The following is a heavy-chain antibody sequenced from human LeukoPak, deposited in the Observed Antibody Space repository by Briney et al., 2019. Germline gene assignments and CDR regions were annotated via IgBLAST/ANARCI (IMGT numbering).Heavy chain of an antibody. CDR2: IHYSGTT. J-gene: IGHJ6*03. V-gene: IGHV4-59*01. CDR1: GGSISSYY. Sequence: SETLPLTFTVSGGSISSYYWSWIRQPPGKGLEWIGYIHYSGTTNYNPSLKSRVTISVDTSKNQFSLKLSSVTAADTAVYYCARVSWFPGTSYYYMDVWGKGTTVTVSS. D-gene: IGHD1-1*01. CDR3: ARVSWFPGTSYYYMDV.